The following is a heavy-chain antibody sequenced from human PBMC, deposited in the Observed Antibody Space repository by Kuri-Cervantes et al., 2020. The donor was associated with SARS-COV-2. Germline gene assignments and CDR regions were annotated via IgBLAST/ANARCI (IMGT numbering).Heavy chain of an antibody. Sequence: ESLKISCTVSGGPISSFYWSWIRQPPGKGLEWIGYIYYSGNTNYSPSLKSRVTISVDTSKNQFSLKLSSVTAADTAVYYCALLPGESETKYYYYYGMDVWGQGTTVTVSS. CDR1: GGPISSFY. CDR3: ALLPGESETKYYYYYGMDV. D-gene: IGHD3-10*01. J-gene: IGHJ6*02. V-gene: IGHV4-59*01. CDR2: IYYSGNT.